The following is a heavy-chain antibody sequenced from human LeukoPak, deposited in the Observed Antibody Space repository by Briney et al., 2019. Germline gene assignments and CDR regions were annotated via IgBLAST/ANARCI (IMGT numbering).Heavy chain of an antibody. CDR2: INPNSGGT. V-gene: IGHV1-2*02. CDR1: GYTFTGYY. CDR3: ARDLYYYVPPSPD. D-gene: IGHD3-10*02. J-gene: IGHJ4*02. Sequence: ASVKVSCKASGYTFTGYYMHWVRQAPGQGLEWMGWINPNSGGTNYAQKFQGRVTMTRDTSISTAYMELSRLRSGDTAVYYCARDLYYYVPPSPDWGQGTLVTVSS.